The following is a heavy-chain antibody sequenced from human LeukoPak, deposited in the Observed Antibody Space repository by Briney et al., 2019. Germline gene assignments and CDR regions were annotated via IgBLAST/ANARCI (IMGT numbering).Heavy chain of an antibody. Sequence: PGGSLRLSCAASGFTFSSYAMSWVRQAPGKGLEWVSAISGSGGSTYYADSVKGRFTISRDNSKNTLYLQMNSLRAEDTAVYYCAKYRGYDILTGTLGDYWGQGTLVTVSS. CDR1: GFTFSSYA. CDR2: ISGSGGST. J-gene: IGHJ4*02. D-gene: IGHD3-9*01. V-gene: IGHV3-23*01. CDR3: AKYRGYDILTGTLGDY.